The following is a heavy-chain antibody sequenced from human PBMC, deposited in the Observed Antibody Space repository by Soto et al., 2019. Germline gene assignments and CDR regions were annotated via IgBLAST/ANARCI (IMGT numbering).Heavy chain of an antibody. D-gene: IGHD2-21*02. CDR3: ARDQISGGDRYYDH. J-gene: IGHJ4*02. CDR1: GYTFNSYY. V-gene: IGHV1-46*02. Sequence: QVQLVQSGAEVKKPGASVKVSCKASGYTFNSYYIHWVRQAPGQGLEWMGEINPSGGGTNYAQRFQGRVTMTSDTTTSTVYMELNSLRFEDTAAYYCARDQISGGDRYYDHWGQGTLITVSS. CDR2: INPSGGGT.